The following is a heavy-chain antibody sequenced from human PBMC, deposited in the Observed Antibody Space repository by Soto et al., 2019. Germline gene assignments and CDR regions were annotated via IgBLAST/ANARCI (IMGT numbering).Heavy chain of an antibody. V-gene: IGHV4-34*01. D-gene: IGHD6-6*01. Sequence: PSETLSLTCAVYGGSFSGYYWSWIRQPPGKGLEWIGEINHSGSTNYNPSLKSRVTISVDTSKNQFSLKLSSVTAADTAVYYCARYSSSSNDNYFDYWGQGTLVTVSS. CDR1: GGSFSGYY. CDR3: ARYSSSSNDNYFDY. J-gene: IGHJ4*02. CDR2: INHSGST.